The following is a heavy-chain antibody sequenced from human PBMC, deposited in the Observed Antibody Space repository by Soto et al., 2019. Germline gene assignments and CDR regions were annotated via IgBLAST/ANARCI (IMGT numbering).Heavy chain of an antibody. CDR3: AKMVRGVISQLDY. J-gene: IGHJ4*02. V-gene: IGHV1-69*02. Sequence: QVQLVQSGAEVKKPGSSVKVSCKASGGTFSSYTISWVRQAPGQGLEWMGRIIPILGIANYAQKFQGRVTITADKSTSTAYMELRSLRSEDTAVYYCAKMVRGVISQLDYWGQGTLVTVSS. CDR2: IIPILGIA. CDR1: GGTFSSYT. D-gene: IGHD3-10*01.